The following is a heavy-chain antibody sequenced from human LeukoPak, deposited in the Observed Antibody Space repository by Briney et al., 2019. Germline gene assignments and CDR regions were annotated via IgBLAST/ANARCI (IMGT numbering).Heavy chain of an antibody. CDR2: ISAYNGNT. D-gene: IGHD3-22*01. Sequence: GASVKVSCKASGYTFTSYGISWVRQAPGQGLEWMGWISAYNGNTNYAQKLQGRVTMTTDTSTSTAYMELRSLRSDDTAVYYCARWSAYYYDSSGYYSDWFDPWGQGTLVTVSS. V-gene: IGHV1-18*01. CDR3: ARWSAYYYDSSGYYSDWFDP. J-gene: IGHJ5*02. CDR1: GYTFTSYG.